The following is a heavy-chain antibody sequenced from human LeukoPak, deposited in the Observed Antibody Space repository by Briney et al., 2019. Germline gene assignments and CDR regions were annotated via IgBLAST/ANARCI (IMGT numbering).Heavy chain of an antibody. Sequence: ASVKVSCKASGYTLTSYDINWVRQATGQGLEWMGWMNPNSGNTGYAQKFQGRVTITRNTSISTAYMELSSLRSEDTAVYYCARGRRYCSSTSCYLVYWGQGTLVTVSS. J-gene: IGHJ4*02. CDR1: GYTLTSYD. D-gene: IGHD2-2*01. V-gene: IGHV1-8*03. CDR3: ARGRRYCSSTSCYLVY. CDR2: MNPNSGNT.